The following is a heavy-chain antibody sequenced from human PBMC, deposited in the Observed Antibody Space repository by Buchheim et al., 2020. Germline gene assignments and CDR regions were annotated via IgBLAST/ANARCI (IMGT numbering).Heavy chain of an antibody. D-gene: IGHD4-11*01. V-gene: IGHV5-10-1*01. J-gene: IGHJ6*02. CDR2: IDPSDSYT. CDR3: ARLDYSNRYYYGMDV. CDR1: GYSFTSYW. Sequence: EVQLVQSGAEVKKPGESLRISCKGSGYSFTSYWISWVRQMPGKGREWMGRIDPSDSYTNYSPSFQGNVTISVEKSISTAYRQWSSLKASDTAMYYCARLDYSNRYYYGMDVWGQGTT.